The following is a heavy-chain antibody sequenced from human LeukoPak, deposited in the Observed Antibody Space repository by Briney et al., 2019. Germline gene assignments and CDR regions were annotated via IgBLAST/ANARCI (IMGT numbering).Heavy chain of an antibody. D-gene: IGHD2-21*02. CDR1: GFTFSSYE. V-gene: IGHV3-48*03. J-gene: IGHJ6*02. Sequence: GGFLRLSCAASGFTFSSYEMNWVRQAPGKGLEWVSHISSSGSTIYYADSVKGRFTISRDNAKNSLYLQMNSLRAEDTSVYYCARGLVVVTASSGADSYYYYYGMDVWGQGTTVTVSS. CDR2: ISSSGSTI. CDR3: ARGLVVVTASSGADSYYYYYGMDV.